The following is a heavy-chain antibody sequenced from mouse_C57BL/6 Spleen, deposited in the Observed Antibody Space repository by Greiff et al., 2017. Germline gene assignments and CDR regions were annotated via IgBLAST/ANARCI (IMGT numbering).Heavy chain of an antibody. Sequence: DVKLVESGPGLAKPSQTLSLTCSVTGYSITSDYWNWIRKFPGNKLEYMGYMSYSGSTYYNPSLKSRISITRDTSKNQYYLQLNSVTTEDTATYYCARYKYGVKEWYCDVWGTGTTVTVSS. V-gene: IGHV3-8*01. CDR3: ARYKYGVKEWYCDV. J-gene: IGHJ1*03. D-gene: IGHD1-1*01. CDR2: MSYSGST. CDR1: GYSITSDY.